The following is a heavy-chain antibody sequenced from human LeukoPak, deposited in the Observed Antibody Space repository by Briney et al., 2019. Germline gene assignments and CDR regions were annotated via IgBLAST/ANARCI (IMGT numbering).Heavy chain of an antibody. V-gene: IGHV1-46*01. CDR3: ARDLGATKRFDY. Sequence: ASMKVSCKASGYTFTSYYMHWVRQAPGQGLEWMGIINPSGGSTSYAQKFQGRVTMTRDTSTSTVYMELSSLRSEDTAVYYCARDLGATKRFDYWGQGTLVTVSS. CDR1: GYTFTSYY. CDR2: INPSGGST. J-gene: IGHJ4*02. D-gene: IGHD1-26*01.